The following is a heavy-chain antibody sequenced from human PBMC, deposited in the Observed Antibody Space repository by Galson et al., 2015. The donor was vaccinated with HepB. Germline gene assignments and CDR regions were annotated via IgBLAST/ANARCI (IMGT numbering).Heavy chain of an antibody. J-gene: IGHJ4*02. CDR1: GFTFSSYA. CDR3: AKDTTWMVRGLVYFDY. D-gene: IGHD3-10*01. CDR2: IRSNAGST. Sequence: SLRLSCAASGFTFSSYAMSWVRQAPGKGLEWVSAIRSNAGSTYYADSGKGRFTLSRDTSRNTLYLKMNSLRAEDTAVYYCAKDTTWMVRGLVYFDYWGQGILVTVSS. V-gene: IGHV3-23*01.